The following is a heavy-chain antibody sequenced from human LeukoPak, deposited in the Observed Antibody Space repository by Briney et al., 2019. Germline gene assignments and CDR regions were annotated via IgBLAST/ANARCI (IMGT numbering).Heavy chain of an antibody. D-gene: IGHD2-2*02. Sequence: GESLKISCKGSGYSFTSYWIGWVRQMPGKGLEGMGIIYPGDSDTRYSPSFQGQVTISADKSISTAYLQWSSLKASDTAMYYCASSFIVVVPAAISPDAFDIWGQGTMVTVSS. CDR1: GYSFTSYW. J-gene: IGHJ3*02. CDR3: ASSFIVVVPAAISPDAFDI. CDR2: IYPGDSDT. V-gene: IGHV5-51*01.